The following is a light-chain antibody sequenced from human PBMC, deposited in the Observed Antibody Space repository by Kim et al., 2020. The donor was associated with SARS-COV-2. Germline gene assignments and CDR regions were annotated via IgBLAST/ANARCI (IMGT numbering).Light chain of an antibody. J-gene: IGLJ3*02. CDR3: QSYDSSNQV. Sequence: GKPGNITCPRSSGSIASNYVQWYQQRPGSAPTTVIYEDNQRPSGVPDRFSGSIDSSSNSASLTISGLKTEDEADYYCQSYDSSNQVFGGGTQLTVL. V-gene: IGLV6-57*03. CDR1: SGSIASNY. CDR2: EDN.